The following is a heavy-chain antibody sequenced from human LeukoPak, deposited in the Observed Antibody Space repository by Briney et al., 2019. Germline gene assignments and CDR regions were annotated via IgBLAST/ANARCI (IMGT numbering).Heavy chain of an antibody. J-gene: IGHJ2*01. D-gene: IGHD1-1*01. V-gene: IGHV4-38-2*02. CDR2: IYHSGST. Sequence: SETLSLTCTVSGYSISSGYYWGWIRQPPGKGLEWIGSIYHSGSTYYNPSLKSRVTISVDTSKNQFSLKLSSVTAADTAVYYCAREYNPHWYFDLWGRGTLVTVSS. CDR1: GYSISSGYY. CDR3: AREYNPHWYFDL.